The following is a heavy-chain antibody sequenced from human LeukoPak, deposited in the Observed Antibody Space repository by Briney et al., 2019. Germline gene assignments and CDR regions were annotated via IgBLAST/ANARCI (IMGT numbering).Heavy chain of an antibody. Sequence: SVKVSCKASGGTFSSYAISWVRQAPGQGLEWMGRIIPILGIANYAQKFQGRVTITADKSTSTAYMELSSLRSEDMAVYYCARGAEPLGYCSGGSCYSVRYDYWGQGTLVTVSS. CDR1: GGTFSSYA. D-gene: IGHD2-15*01. J-gene: IGHJ4*02. CDR2: IIPILGIA. CDR3: ARGAEPLGYCSGGSCYSVRYDY. V-gene: IGHV1-69*04.